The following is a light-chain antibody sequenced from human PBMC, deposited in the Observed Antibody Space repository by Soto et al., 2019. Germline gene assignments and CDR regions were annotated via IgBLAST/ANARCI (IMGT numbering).Light chain of an antibody. CDR3: QQYGRSPLT. CDR2: GAS. J-gene: IGKJ4*01. Sequence: EIVLTQSPGTLSLSPGERATLSCRASQSVYNTYLAWYQQKPGQAPRLLIFGASNRATGIPDRFSGRGSGTDFTLTITRLEREDFAVYYCQQYGRSPLTFGGGTKVEF. V-gene: IGKV3-20*01. CDR1: QSVYNTY.